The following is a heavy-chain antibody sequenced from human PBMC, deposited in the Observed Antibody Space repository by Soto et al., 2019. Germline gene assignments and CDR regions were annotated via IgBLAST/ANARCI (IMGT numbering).Heavy chain of an antibody. Sequence: PSETLSLTCTVSGGSISSYYWSWIRQPPGKGLEWIGYIYYSVSTNYNPSLKSRVTISVDTSKNQFSLKLSSVTAADTAVYYCARGSHYYDSSGYYSDDGGHGXL. V-gene: IGHV4-59*01. J-gene: IGHJ4*01. CDR1: GGSISSYY. CDR3: ARGSHYYDSSGYYSDD. D-gene: IGHD3-22*01. CDR2: IYYSVST.